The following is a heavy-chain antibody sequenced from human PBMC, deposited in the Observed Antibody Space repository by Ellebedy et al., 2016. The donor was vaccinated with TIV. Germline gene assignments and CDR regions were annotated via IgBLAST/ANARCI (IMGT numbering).Heavy chain of an antibody. Sequence: AASVKVSCKAYDNSFTRFGFTWVRQAPGQGLEWMGWISAYNGNTTYAQMFQDRFTMTTDTSTKTVYMELRSLRSDDTALYYCARTHYRFGIIDYLDYWGQGTLVTVSS. CDR3: ARTHYRFGIIDYLDY. J-gene: IGHJ4*02. CDR1: DNSFTRFG. CDR2: ISAYNGNT. V-gene: IGHV1-18*04. D-gene: IGHD3-10*01.